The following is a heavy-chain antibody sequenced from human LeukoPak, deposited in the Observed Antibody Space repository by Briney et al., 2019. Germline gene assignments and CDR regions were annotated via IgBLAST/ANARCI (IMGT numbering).Heavy chain of an antibody. D-gene: IGHD2-2*01. CDR2: IRYDGSNK. V-gene: IGHV3-30*02. CDR1: GFTFSSYG. CDR3: AKAAPAAPGY. Sequence: PGGSLRLPCAASGFTFSSYGMHWVRQAPGKGLEWVAFIRYDGSNKYYADSVKGRFTISRDNSKNTLYLQMNSLRAEDTAVYYCAKAAPAAPGYWGQGTLVTVSS. J-gene: IGHJ4*02.